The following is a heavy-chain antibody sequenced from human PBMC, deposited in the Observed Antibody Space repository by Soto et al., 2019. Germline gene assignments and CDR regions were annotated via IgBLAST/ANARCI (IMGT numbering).Heavy chain of an antibody. D-gene: IGHD2-2*01. J-gene: IGHJ4*02. CDR2: ISGNGGST. V-gene: IGHV3-23*01. CDR1: GFTFSNYA. CDR3: SKRPASIITFDY. Sequence: GGSLRLSCAASGFTFSNYAMSWVRQAPGKGLEWVSTISGNGGSTYYADSVKGRFTISRDNSKNMLFLQINSLRDDDSAVYYCSKRPASIITFDYWGQGTPVTVSS.